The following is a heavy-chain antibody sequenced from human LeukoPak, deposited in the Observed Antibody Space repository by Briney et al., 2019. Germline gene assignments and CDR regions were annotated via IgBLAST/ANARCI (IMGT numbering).Heavy chain of an antibody. CDR3: ARVSPLNGDYFDY. J-gene: IGHJ4*02. Sequence: PSETLSLTCTVSGGSVSSYYWSWIRQTPGKGLEWIGYIYYNEKTDYGPSLKSRVTMSLDTSKNQFSLKLSSVTAADTAVYYCARVSPLNGDYFDYWGQGTLVTVSS. V-gene: IGHV4-59*02. CDR1: GGSVSSYY. D-gene: IGHD2-8*01. CDR2: IYYNEKT.